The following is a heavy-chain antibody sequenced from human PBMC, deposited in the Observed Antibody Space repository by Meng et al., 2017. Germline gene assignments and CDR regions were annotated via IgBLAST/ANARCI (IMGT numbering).Heavy chain of an antibody. Sequence: QVQLQESDPGLVKPSQTLSLTCTVSGGSISSGDYYWSWIRQPPGKGLEWIGYIYYSGSTYYNPSLKSRLTISVDTSKKQFSLKLTSVTAADTAVYYCARGPLITMIEVWGQGTLVTVSS. J-gene: IGHJ4*02. CDR3: ARGPLITMIEV. D-gene: IGHD3-22*01. CDR1: GGSISSGDYY. V-gene: IGHV4-30-4*01. CDR2: IYYSGST.